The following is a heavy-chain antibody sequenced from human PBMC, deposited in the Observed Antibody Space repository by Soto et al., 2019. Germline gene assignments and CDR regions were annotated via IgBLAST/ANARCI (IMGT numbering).Heavy chain of an antibody. Sequence: GGSLRLSCVASGFTFDDYAMHWVRQAPGKGLEWVSGISWNSGSIADGDSVKGRFTISRDNAKNSLYLQMNSLRPEDTALYFCAKDLWPFAFSVFDYWGQGALVTVSS. D-gene: IGHD3-10*01. J-gene: IGHJ4*02. CDR1: GFTFDDYA. CDR3: AKDLWPFAFSVFDY. V-gene: IGHV3-9*01. CDR2: ISWNSGSI.